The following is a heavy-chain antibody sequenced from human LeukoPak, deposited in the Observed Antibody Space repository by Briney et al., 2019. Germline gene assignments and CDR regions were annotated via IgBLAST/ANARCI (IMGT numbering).Heavy chain of an antibody. V-gene: IGHV1-18*01. J-gene: IGHJ4*02. D-gene: IGHD1/OR15-1a*01. CDR2: ISAYNGNT. CDR1: GGTFSSYA. Sequence: GASVKVSCKASGGTFSSYAISWVRQAPGQGLEWMGWISAYNGNTNYAQKLQGRVTMTTDTSTSTAYMELRSLRSDDTAVYYCARRMSITGTYLTSFDYWGQGTLVTVSS. CDR3: ARRMSITGTYLTSFDY.